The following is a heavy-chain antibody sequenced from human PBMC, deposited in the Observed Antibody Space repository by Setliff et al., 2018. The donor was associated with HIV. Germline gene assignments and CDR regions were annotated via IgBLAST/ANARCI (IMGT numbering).Heavy chain of an antibody. D-gene: IGHD3-22*01. CDR1: GYSFTGNW. J-gene: IGHJ4*02. CDR2: VYPGDSNT. V-gene: IGHV5-51*01. CDR3: ARGPHYYDSSGYFNY. Sequence: PGESLKISCKGSGYSFTGNWIGWVRQMPGKGLEWMGIVYPGDSNTRYSPSFQGQVTISADKSISTAYLQWSSLKASDTAMYYCARGPHYYDSSGYFNYWGQGTLVTVSS.